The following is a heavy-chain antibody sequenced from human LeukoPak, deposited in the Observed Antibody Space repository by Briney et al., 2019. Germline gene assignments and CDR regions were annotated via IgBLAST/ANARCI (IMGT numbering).Heavy chain of an antibody. D-gene: IGHD1-26*01. CDR3: ARPGDGMGTTGYYYGLDV. V-gene: IGHV5-51*01. Sequence: GESLKISCKGSGYSFASYWIGWVRQVPGKGLEWMGIIYSDTRYSPSFQGQVTISADKSISTAYLQWSSLKASDTAMYYCARPGDGMGTTGYYYGLDVWGQGTTVTVSS. CDR2: IYSDT. J-gene: IGHJ6*02. CDR1: GYSFASYW.